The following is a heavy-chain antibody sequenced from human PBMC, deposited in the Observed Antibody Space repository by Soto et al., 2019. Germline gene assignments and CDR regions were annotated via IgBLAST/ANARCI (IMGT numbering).Heavy chain of an antibody. CDR3: ARGRGAGGGGAVFVY. D-gene: IGHD3-16*01. J-gene: IGHJ4*01. V-gene: IGHV3-21*01. Sequence: EIQLVESGGGLVKPGGSLRVSCAVSGFNVSGYSMSWVRQAPGKGLEWVSSIRRDGTYRYYTDSVKGRFTISRDNAKESLFVQMDRRRGEDTAVYFCARGRGAGGGGAVFVYWGQGTLVTVSS. CDR2: IRRDGTYR. CDR1: GFNVSGYS.